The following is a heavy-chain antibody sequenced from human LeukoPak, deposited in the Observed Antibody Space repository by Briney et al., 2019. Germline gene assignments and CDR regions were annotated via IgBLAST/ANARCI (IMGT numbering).Heavy chain of an antibody. V-gene: IGHV3-53*01. CDR3: AKDRPYSGSYWGGYYFDY. CDR2: IYSGGST. Sequence: PGGSLRLSCAASGFTVSSNYMSWVRQAPGKGLEWVSVIYSGGSTYYADSVKGRFTISRDNSRNTLYLQMNSLRAEDTAVYYCAKDRPYSGSYWGGYYFDYWGQGTLVTVSS. D-gene: IGHD1-26*01. CDR1: GFTVSSNY. J-gene: IGHJ4*02.